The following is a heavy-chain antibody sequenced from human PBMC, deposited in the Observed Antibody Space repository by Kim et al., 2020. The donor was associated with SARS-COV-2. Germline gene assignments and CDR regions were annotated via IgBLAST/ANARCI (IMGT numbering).Heavy chain of an antibody. J-gene: IGHJ3*02. CDR2: IYYSGST. V-gene: IGHV4-39*01. CDR1: GGSISSSSYY. Sequence: SETLSLTCTVSGGSISSSSYYWGWIRQPPGKGLEWIGSIYYSGSTYYNPSLKSRVTISVDTSKNQFSLKLSSVTAADTAVYYCAGQTAATYAFDIWGQGTMVTVSS. CDR3: AGQTAATYAFDI. D-gene: IGHD2-2*01.